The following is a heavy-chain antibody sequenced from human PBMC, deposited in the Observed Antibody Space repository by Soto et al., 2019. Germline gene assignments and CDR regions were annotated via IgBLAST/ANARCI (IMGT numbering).Heavy chain of an antibody. J-gene: IGHJ4*02. CDR1: GFTFSSYS. CDR2: ISSSSSYI. D-gene: IGHD6-19*01. V-gene: IGHV3-21*01. CDR3: ARAHCSGWYLLGPDY. Sequence: GGSLRLSCAASGFTFSSYSMNWVRQAPGKGLEWVSSISSSSSYIYYADSVKGRFTISRDNAKNSLYLQMNSLRAEDTAVYYCARAHCSGWYLLGPDYWGQGTRVTVSS.